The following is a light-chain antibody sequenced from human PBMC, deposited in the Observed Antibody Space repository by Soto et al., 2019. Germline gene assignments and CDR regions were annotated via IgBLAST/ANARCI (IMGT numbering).Light chain of an antibody. J-gene: IGKJ4*01. V-gene: IGKV3-20*01. Sequence: EIVLTQSPGTLSLSPGERATLSCRASQSVSSSYLAWYQQKPGQAPRLLIYGASSRATGIPDRFSGSGSGTDFTLTISRLAPKDSAVYYCQQYSSSQLTCGGGTKVESK. CDR2: GAS. CDR3: QQYSSSQLT. CDR1: QSVSSSY.